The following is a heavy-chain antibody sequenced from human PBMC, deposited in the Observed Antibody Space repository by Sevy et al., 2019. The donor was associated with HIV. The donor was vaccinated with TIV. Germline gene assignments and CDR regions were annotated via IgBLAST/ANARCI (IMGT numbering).Heavy chain of an antibody. J-gene: IGHJ4*02. D-gene: IGHD2-15*01. V-gene: IGHV6-1*01. CDR3: TRGAHSLDY. CDR2: TYYRSKWYT. CDR1: GDSVSSNRAA. Sequence: SQTLSLTCVISGDSVSSNRAAWNWIRQSPSRGLEWLGRTYYRSKWYTDYAVSVKSRITINPDTPKNQVSLQLNSVTPEDTAVYYCTRGAHSLDYWGQGTLVTVFS.